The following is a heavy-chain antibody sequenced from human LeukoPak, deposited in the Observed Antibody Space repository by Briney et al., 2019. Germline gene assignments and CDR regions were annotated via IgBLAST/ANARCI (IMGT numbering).Heavy chain of an antibody. CDR1: GYSFTNFD. D-gene: IGHD6-19*01. CDR2: MNPNSGNK. J-gene: IGHJ6*03. Sequence: ASVKVSCKASGYSFTNFDINWVRQATGQGLEWMGWMNPNSGNKGYAQKFQGRVTMTMNTSITTAYMELSSLRSEDTAVYYCARGRQWRGDYYYMDVWGRGTTVTVSS. CDR3: ARGRQWRGDYYYMDV. V-gene: IGHV1-8*01.